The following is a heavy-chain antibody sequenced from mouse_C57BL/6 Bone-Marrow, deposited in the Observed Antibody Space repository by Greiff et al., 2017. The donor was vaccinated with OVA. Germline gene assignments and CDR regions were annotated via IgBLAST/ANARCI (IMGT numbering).Heavy chain of an antibody. CDR3: ARYLYYGSSYGYFDV. CDR1: GFSLTSYG. V-gene: IGHV2-2*01. J-gene: IGHJ1*03. Sequence: VKLQESGPGLVQPSQSLSITCTVSGFSLTSYGVHWVRQSPGKGLEWLGVIWSGGSTDYNAAFISILSISKDNSKSQVFFKMNSLQADDTAIYYGARYLYYGSSYGYFDVWGTGTTVTVSS. CDR2: IWSGGST. D-gene: IGHD1-1*01.